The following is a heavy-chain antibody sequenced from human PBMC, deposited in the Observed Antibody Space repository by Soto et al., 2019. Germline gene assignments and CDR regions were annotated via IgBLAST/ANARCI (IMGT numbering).Heavy chain of an antibody. J-gene: IGHJ4*02. CDR3: ARVGGDHFCDSGGFDY. CDR1: GGSIRDYF. Sequence: SETLSLTCTVSGGSIRDYFWNWIRQHPGKGLEWIVYNYYSGLTNYNPSLKSRVSISVDTSKNHFSLQLMSVTAADTAVYYCARVGGDHFCDSGGFDYWGQGTLVTVS. V-gene: IGHV4-59*01. CDR2: NYYSGLT. D-gene: IGHD2-21*01.